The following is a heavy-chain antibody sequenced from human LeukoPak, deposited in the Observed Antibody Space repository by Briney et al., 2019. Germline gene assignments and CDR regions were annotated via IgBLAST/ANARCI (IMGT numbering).Heavy chain of an antibody. CDR3: ARDEGPQRVYDFWSGPDAFDI. V-gene: IGHV3-11*01. J-gene: IGHJ3*02. CDR2: ISSSGSTI. CDR1: GFTFSDYY. Sequence: PGGSLRLSCAASGFTFSDYYMSWIRQAPGKGLEWVSYISSSGSTIYYADSVKGRFTISRDNAKNSLYLQMNSLRAEDTAVYYCARDEGPQRVYDFWSGPDAFDIWGQGTMVTVSS. D-gene: IGHD3-3*01.